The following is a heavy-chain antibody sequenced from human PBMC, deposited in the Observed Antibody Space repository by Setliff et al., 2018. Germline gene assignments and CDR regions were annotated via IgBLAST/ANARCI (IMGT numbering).Heavy chain of an antibody. Sequence: GGSLRLSCAASGFSFSDYYMSWIRQAPGKGLEWISYISSTGSTIYYADSVQGRFTISRDNAKNSLYLQMNSLRAEDTAVYYCATEDPHLSSGGPDSWGQGTLVTVSS. CDR2: ISSTGSTI. V-gene: IGHV3-11*01. J-gene: IGHJ4*02. CDR3: ATEDPHLSSGGPDS. D-gene: IGHD3-10*01. CDR1: GFSFSDYY.